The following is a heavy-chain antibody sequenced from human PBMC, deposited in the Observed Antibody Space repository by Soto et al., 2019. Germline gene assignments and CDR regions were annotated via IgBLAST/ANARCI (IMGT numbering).Heavy chain of an antibody. J-gene: IGHJ5*02. CDR2: ISSSGSTI. CDR3: ARQPLRRGWFDP. D-gene: IGHD4-17*01. V-gene: IGHV3-48*03. Sequence: WGSLRLSCAASGFTFSSYEINCFRQAPGKGLEWVSYISSSGSTIYYADSVKGRFTISRDNAKNSLYLQMNSLRAEDTAVYYCARQPLRRGWFDPWGQGTLVTVSS. CDR1: GFTFSSYE.